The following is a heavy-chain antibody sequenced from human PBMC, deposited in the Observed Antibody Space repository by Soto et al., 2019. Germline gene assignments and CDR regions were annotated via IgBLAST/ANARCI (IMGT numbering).Heavy chain of an antibody. CDR1: GYTFTGYY. Sequence: ASVKVSCKASGYTFTGYYMHWVRQAPGQGLEWMGWINPNSGGTNYAQKFQGRVTMTRDTSISTACMELSRLRSDDTAVYYCARRVARGGYYYYYGMDVWGQGTTVTVSS. D-gene: IGHD3-10*01. V-gene: IGHV1-2*02. CDR2: INPNSGGT. CDR3: ARRVARGGYYYYYGMDV. J-gene: IGHJ6*02.